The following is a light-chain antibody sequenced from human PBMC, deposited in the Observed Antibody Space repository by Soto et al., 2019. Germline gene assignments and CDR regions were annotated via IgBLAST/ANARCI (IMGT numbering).Light chain of an antibody. J-gene: IGKJ1*01. CDR1: QSVSSSY. Sequence: EIVLTQSPGTLSLSPGERATLSCRASQSVSSSYLAWYQQKPGQAPRLLIYGESSRATGIPDRFSGSGSGTDFTLTISRLEPEDVAVYYCQHVGGSPTSPTWTFGQGNKVEIK. V-gene: IGKV3-20*01. CDR2: GES. CDR3: QHVGGSPTSPTWT.